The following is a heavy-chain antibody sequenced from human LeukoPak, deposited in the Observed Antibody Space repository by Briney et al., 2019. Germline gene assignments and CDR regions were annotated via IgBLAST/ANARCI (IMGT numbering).Heavy chain of an antibody. J-gene: IGHJ4*02. Sequence: GGSLRLSCAASGFTFSSYWMTWVRQAPGKGLEWVANMNQDGSEKYYVDAVKGRFTISRDNAKNSLYLQMNILRAEDTAVYYCARRKAYSGYDSPPYYFDYWGQGTLVTVSS. V-gene: IGHV3-7*01. CDR1: GFTFSSYW. D-gene: IGHD5-12*01. CDR2: MNQDGSEK. CDR3: ARRKAYSGYDSPPYYFDY.